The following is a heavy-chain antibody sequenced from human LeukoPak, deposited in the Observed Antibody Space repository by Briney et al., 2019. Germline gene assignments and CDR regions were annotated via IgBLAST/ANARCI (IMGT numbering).Heavy chain of an antibody. CDR2: MNPNSGNT. V-gene: IGHV1-8*01. J-gene: IGHJ4*02. CDR1: GYTFTSYE. CDR3: ARGLLAVAGTGADY. D-gene: IGHD6-19*01. Sequence: GASVKVSCKASGYTFTSYEINWVRQATGQGLEWMGWMNPNSGNTGYAQKFQGRVTMTRNTSISTAYMELSSLRSEDTAVYYCARGLLAVAGTGADYWGQGTLVTVSS.